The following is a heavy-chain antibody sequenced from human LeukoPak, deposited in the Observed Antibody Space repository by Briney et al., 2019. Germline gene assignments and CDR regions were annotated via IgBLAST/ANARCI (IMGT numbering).Heavy chain of an antibody. Sequence: GGSLRLSCAASGFTFSSYWMHWVRQAPGKGLVWVSRINSDGSSTSYADSVKGRFTISRDNAKSTLYLQMNSLRAEDTALYYCARDLRASGYYYGMDVWGQGTTVTVSS. D-gene: IGHD6-6*01. CDR1: GFTFSSYW. J-gene: IGHJ6*02. V-gene: IGHV3-74*01. CDR3: ARDLRASGYYYGMDV. CDR2: INSDGSST.